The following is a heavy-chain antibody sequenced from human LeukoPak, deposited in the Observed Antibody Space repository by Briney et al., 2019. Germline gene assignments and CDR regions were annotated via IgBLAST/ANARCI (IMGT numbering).Heavy chain of an antibody. D-gene: IGHD3-22*01. V-gene: IGHV7-4-1*02. CDR2: IDTNTGSP. Sequence: ASVKVSCKASGYTFTTYPINWVRQAPGQGLEWMGWIDTNTGSPTYAQGLTGRFVFSLDTSVSTAFLQINSLKAEDAALYFCVRGNDTTGYFHYWGQGTLVPGSS. CDR3: VRGNDTTGYFHY. CDR1: GYTFTTYP. J-gene: IGHJ4*02.